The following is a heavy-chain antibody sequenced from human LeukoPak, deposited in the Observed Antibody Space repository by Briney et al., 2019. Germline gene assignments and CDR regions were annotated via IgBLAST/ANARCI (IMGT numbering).Heavy chain of an antibody. CDR1: GFTFSSYD. D-gene: IGHD4-17*01. CDR3: ARDGGGDKPLYYFDY. CDR2: IGTAGDT. J-gene: IGHJ4*02. Sequence: PGGSLRLSCAASGFTFSSYDMHWVRQATGKGLEWVSAIGTAGDTYYPGSVKGRFTISRENAKNSLYLQMNSLRAGDTAVYYCARDGGGDKPLYYFDYWGQGTLVTVSS. V-gene: IGHV3-13*01.